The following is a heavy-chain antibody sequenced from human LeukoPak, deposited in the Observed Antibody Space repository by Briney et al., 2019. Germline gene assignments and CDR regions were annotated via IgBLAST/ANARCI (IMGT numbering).Heavy chain of an antibody. J-gene: IGHJ6*03. CDR3: ARVKGYYGSGSYYSSYYYYYMDV. D-gene: IGHD3-10*01. V-gene: IGHV4-34*01. CDR2: INHSGST. Sequence: SETLSLTCTVSGYSINSGYYWSWIRQPPGKGLEWIGEINHSGSTKYNPPLKSRVTISVDTSKNQFSLKLSSVTAADTAVYYCARVKGYYGSGSYYSSYYYYYMDVWGKGTTVTVSS. CDR1: GYSINSGYY.